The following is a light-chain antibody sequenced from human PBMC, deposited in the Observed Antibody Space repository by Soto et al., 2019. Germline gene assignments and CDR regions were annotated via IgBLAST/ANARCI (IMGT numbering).Light chain of an antibody. V-gene: IGKV1-5*01. Sequence: DIQMTQSPSTLSASVVDRVTITCRASQSISSWLAWYQQKPGKAPKLLIYDASNLESGVPSRFSGSGSGTEFTLTISSLQPDDFATYYCQQYSSYWTFAQGTKVDIK. CDR3: QQYSSYWT. CDR1: QSISSW. J-gene: IGKJ1*01. CDR2: DAS.